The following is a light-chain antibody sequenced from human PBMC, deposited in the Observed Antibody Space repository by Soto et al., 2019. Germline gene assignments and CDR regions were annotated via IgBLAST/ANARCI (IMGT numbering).Light chain of an antibody. CDR2: KAS. CDR3: QHYNSYSP. CDR1: QSISSL. V-gene: IGKV1-5*03. J-gene: IGKJ4*02. Sequence: DIQMTQSPSTLSASVGDRVTITCRASQSISSLLAWYQQKPGKAPKLLIYKASTLESGVPSRFSGSGSGTEFTLTITSLQPDDFATYYCQHYNSYSPFGGGTKVVFK.